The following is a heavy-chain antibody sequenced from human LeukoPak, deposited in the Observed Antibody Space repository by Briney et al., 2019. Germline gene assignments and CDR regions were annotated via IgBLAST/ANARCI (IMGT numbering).Heavy chain of an antibody. D-gene: IGHD2-2*01. V-gene: IGHV4-59*12. CDR3: ARDVVVVPAAIHYGMDV. J-gene: IGHJ6*02. Sequence: SETLSLTCTVSGGSISNYYWSWIRQPPGKGLEWIGYIYYSGTTNYNPSLKSRVTISVDTSKNQFSLNLSSVTAADTAVYYCARDVVVVPAAIHYGMDVWGQGTTVTVSS. CDR2: IYYSGTT. CDR1: GGSISNYY.